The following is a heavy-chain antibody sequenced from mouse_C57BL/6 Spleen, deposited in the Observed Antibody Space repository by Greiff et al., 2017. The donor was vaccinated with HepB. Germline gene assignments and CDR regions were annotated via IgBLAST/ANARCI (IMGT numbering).Heavy chain of an antibody. D-gene: IGHD3-2*02. CDR2: ISSGSSTI. CDR1: GFTFSDYG. J-gene: IGHJ4*01. CDR3: ARRGTAQASYAMDY. Sequence: EVQLQESGGGLVKPGGSLKLSCAASGFTFSDYGMHWVRQAPEKGLEWVAYISSGSSTIYYADTVKGRFTISRDNAKNTLFLQMTSLRSEDTAMYYCARRGTAQASYAMDYWGQGTSVTVSS. V-gene: IGHV5-17*01.